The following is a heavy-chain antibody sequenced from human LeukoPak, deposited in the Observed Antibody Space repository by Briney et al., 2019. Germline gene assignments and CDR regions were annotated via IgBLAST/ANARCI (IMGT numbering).Heavy chain of an antibody. J-gene: IGHJ6*02. CDR2: ISYDGSNK. CDR3: AKGSFSPYYYYGMDV. Sequence: GGSLRLSCAASGFTFSSYGMHWVRQAPGKGLEWGAVISYDGSNKYYADSVKGRFTISRDNSKNTLYLQMNSLRAEDTAVYYCAKGSFSPYYYYGMDVWGQGTTVTVSS. CDR1: GFTFSSYG. V-gene: IGHV3-30*18. D-gene: IGHD1-26*01.